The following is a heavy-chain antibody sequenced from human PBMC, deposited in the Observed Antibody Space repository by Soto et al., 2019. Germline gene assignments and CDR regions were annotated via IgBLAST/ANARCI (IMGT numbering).Heavy chain of an antibody. V-gene: IGHV1-69*08. CDR3: ARGLGGRMDD. CDR2: IIPILGET. J-gene: IGHJ6*02. D-gene: IGHD3-16*01. Sequence: QVQLVQSGAEVKKPGSSVRVSCKASGTIFSSYTISWVRQAPGQGLEWMGRIIPILGETNSAQKFQGRVTLTADKSTNTGYMQLNSRRLEDTAVYYCARGLGGRMDDWGQGTTVTVSS. CDR1: GTIFSSYT.